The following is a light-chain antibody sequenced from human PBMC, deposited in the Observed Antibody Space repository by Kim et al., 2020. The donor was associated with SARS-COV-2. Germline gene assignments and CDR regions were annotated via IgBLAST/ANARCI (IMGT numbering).Light chain of an antibody. V-gene: IGLV2-14*03. J-gene: IGLJ1*01. Sequence: QSALTQPASVSGSPGQSITISCTGTSSDVGGYNYVSWYQQHPGKAPKLMIYDVSKRPSGVSNRFSGSKSGNTASLTISGLQAEDEADYYCCSYTSSSTDEVFGSGTQLTVL. CDR2: DVS. CDR3: CSYTSSSTDEV. CDR1: SSDVGGYNY.